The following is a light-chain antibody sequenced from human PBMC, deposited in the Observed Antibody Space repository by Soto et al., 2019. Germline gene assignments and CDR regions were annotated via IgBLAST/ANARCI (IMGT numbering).Light chain of an antibody. CDR2: DAS. J-gene: IGKJ1*01. V-gene: IGKV1-5*01. CDR3: QQYKDDAWT. CDR1: QRIDRY. Sequence: DIPLTQSPSTLSASVGDRVTITCRASQRIDRYLAWYQQKPEKAPKLLVYDASTLEGGVPSRFSGSGSATEFILTISSLQPDDFATYYCQQYKDDAWTFGQGTRVEFK.